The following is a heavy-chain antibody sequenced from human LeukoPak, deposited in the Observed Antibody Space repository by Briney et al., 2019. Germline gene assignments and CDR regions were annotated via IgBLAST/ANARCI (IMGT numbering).Heavy chain of an antibody. Sequence: PGRSLRLSCAASGFTFSSFGMHWVRQAPGKGLEWVAVIWYNGTNKYYADSVKGRFAISRDNSKNTLYLQMNSLRAEDTAVYYCARRGGINLEYFDYWGQGTLVTVSS. CDR2: IWYNGTNK. D-gene: IGHD3-16*01. V-gene: IGHV3-33*01. CDR3: ARRGGINLEYFDY. CDR1: GFTFSSFG. J-gene: IGHJ4*02.